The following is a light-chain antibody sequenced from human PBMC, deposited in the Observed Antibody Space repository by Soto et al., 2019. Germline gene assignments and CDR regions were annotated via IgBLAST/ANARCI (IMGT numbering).Light chain of an antibody. J-gene: IGKJ3*01. V-gene: IGKV1-39*01. Sequence: DIQMTQSPSSLSASVGDRVTITCRASQTFSSYLNWYQQKPGKAPKLLIYAAFTLQSGVPSRFSGSGSGTDFTLTISSLQPEDFATYYCQQSYSTPFTFGPGTKVDIK. CDR1: QTFSSY. CDR2: AAF. CDR3: QQSYSTPFT.